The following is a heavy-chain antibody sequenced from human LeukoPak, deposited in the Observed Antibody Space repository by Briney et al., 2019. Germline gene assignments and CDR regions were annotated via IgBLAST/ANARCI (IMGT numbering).Heavy chain of an antibody. D-gene: IGHD2-2*01. V-gene: IGHV1-2*02. CDR3: ARSRKGDCSSTSCYPDLYFDY. CDR2: IHPKSDGT. J-gene: IGHJ4*02. CDR1: GYTFISYY. Sequence: ASVKVSCTASGYTFISYYMHWVRQAPGHGREWLGWIHPKSDGTNYAQKFPGRVTMTPAPSISTAYMELSRLRSDDTAVYYCARSRKGDCSSTSCYPDLYFDYWGQGTLVTVSS.